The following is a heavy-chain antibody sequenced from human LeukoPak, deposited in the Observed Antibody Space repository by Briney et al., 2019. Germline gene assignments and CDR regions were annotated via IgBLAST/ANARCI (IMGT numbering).Heavy chain of an antibody. V-gene: IGHV3-9*01. D-gene: IGHD6-13*01. Sequence: GGSLRLSCAASGFTFDDYAMPWVRQAPGKGLEWVSGISWNSGSIGYADSVKGRFTISRDNAKNSLYLQMNSLRAEDTALYYCAKDKGSSWYYYGMDVWGQGTTVTVSS. CDR3: AKDKGSSWYYYGMDV. J-gene: IGHJ6*02. CDR1: GFTFDDYA. CDR2: ISWNSGSI.